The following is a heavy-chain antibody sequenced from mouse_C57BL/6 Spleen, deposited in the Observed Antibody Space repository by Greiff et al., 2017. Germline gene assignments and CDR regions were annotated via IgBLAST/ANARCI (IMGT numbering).Heavy chain of an antibody. CDR1: GYTFTDYN. V-gene: IGHV1-22*01. D-gene: IGHD5-1*01. CDR2: INPNNGGT. CDR3: ARGHHCDEYLAWLAY. Sequence: VQLQQSGPELVKPGASVTMSCTVSGYTFTDYNMHWVKQRHGKSLEWIGYINPNNGGTSYNQKYKGKATFTVNTSSSTAYIGLRSLTSEDSAVYYCARGHHCDEYLAWLAYWGQGTLVTVSA. J-gene: IGHJ3*01.